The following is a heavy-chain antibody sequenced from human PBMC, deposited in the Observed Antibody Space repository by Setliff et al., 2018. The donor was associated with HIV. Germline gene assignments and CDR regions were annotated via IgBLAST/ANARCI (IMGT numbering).Heavy chain of an antibody. J-gene: IGHJ4*02. D-gene: IGHD3-10*01. CDR2: INHSGST. CDR3: ARGRFHRLHRPYSGSGSLGIQYFDY. CDR1: GGSFSDYY. Sequence: PSETLSLTCAVYGGSFSDYYWTWIRQSPGKGLEWIGEINHSGSTNYNPSLKSRLTISVDTSKNQFSLNLNSVTAADTAVYYCARGRFHRLHRPYSGSGSLGIQYFDYWGQGTLVTVSS. V-gene: IGHV4-34*01.